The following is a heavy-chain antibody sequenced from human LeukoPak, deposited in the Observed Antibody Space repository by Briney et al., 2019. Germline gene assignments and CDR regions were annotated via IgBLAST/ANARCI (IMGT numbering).Heavy chain of an antibody. CDR1: GYTFTSYY. D-gene: IGHD3-10*01. J-gene: IGHJ6*02. V-gene: IGHV1-46*01. CDR3: ASGAGKMGRARTQWFGESSNPKTDGMDV. CDR2: INPSGGST. Sequence: ASVKVSCKASGYTFTSYYMHWVRQAPGQGLEWMGIINPSGGSTSYAQKFQGRVTMTRDTSTSTVYMELSSLRSEDTAVYYCASGAGKMGRARTQWFGESSNPKTDGMDVWGQGTTVTVSS.